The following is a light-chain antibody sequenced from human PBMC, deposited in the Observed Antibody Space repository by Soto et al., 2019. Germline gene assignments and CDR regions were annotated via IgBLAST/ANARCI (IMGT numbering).Light chain of an antibody. CDR3: EAWDDTLNGLPV. CDR2: SNN. Sequence: QLVLTQPPSASGTPGQRVTISCSGSSSNLGSNTVNWYQQLPGTAPKLLIYSNNQRPSGVPDRLSGSKSGPSASLAIGGLLSDDEVDYYCEAWDDTLNGLPVFGGGTLLTVF. CDR1: SSNLGSNT. J-gene: IGLJ7*01. V-gene: IGLV1-44*01.